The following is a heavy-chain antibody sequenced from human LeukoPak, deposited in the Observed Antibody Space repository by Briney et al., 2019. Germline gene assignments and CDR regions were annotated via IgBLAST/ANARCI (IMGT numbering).Heavy chain of an antibody. CDR1: GGSFSGYY. CDR2: IYYSGST. CDR3: ARGIVATITGRGRVDY. D-gene: IGHD5-12*01. V-gene: IGHV4-31*11. Sequence: SETLSLTCAVYGGSFSGYYWSWIRQHPGKGLEWIGYIYYSGSTYYNPSLKSRVTISVDTSKNQFSLKLSSVTAADTAVYYCARGIVATITGRGRVDYWGQGTLVTVSS. J-gene: IGHJ4*02.